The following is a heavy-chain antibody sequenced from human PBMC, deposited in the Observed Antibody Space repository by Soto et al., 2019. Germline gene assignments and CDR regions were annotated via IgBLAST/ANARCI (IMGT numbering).Heavy chain of an antibody. V-gene: IGHV4-30-4*01. J-gene: IGHJ4*02. CDR2: IYYSGST. D-gene: IGHD6-13*01. Sequence: PSETRSLTCTVSGGSISRGDYYWSWIRQPPGKGLEGIGYIYYSGSTYYNPSLKSRVTISVATSKNQFSLKLSSVTAADTAVYCCARLDVGRAAAGTPVSYYFDYWGQGTLVTVSS. CDR1: GGSISRGDYY. CDR3: ARLDVGRAAAGTPVSYYFDY.